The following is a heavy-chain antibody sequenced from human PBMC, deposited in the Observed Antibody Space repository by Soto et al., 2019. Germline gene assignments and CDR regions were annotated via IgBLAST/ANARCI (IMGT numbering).Heavy chain of an antibody. D-gene: IGHD3-16*01. Sequence: SETLSLTCTVSGGSISSGGYYWRWIRQHPGKGLEWIGYIYYSGSTYYNPSLKSRVTISVDTSKNQFSLKLSSVTAADTAVYYCARDQTMGGAPYWGQGTLVTVSS. J-gene: IGHJ4*02. CDR3: ARDQTMGGAPY. CDR1: GGSISSGGYY. CDR2: IYYSGST. V-gene: IGHV4-31*03.